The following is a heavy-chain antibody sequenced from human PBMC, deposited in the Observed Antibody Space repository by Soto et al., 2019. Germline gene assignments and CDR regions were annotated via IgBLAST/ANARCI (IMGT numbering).Heavy chain of an antibody. D-gene: IGHD3-22*01. CDR1: GFTFSNAW. V-gene: IGHV3-15*01. J-gene: IGHJ4*02. CDR2: IKSKTDGGTT. Sequence: GGSLRLSCAASGFTFSNAWMSWVRQAPGKGLEWVGRIKSKTDGGTTDYAAPVKGRFTISRDDSKNTLYLQMNSLKTEDTAVYYCTTEVSYYDSSGYYGRGGYWGQGTLVTVSS. CDR3: TTEVSYYDSSGYYGRGGY.